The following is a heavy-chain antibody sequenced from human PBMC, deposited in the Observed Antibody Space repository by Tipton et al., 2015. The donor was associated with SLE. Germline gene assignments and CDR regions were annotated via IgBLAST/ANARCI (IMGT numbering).Heavy chain of an antibody. Sequence: SLRLSCAASGFTFSSYAMSWVRQAPGKGLEWVSGISSSGGSTYYADSVKGRFTISRDNSKNTLYLQMNSLRAEDTAVYYCAKDQGGAYEAEDAFDIWGQGTMVTVSS. CDR3: AKDQGGAYEAEDAFDI. D-gene: IGHD5-12*01. V-gene: IGHV3-23*01. J-gene: IGHJ3*02. CDR2: ISSSGGST. CDR1: GFTFSSYA.